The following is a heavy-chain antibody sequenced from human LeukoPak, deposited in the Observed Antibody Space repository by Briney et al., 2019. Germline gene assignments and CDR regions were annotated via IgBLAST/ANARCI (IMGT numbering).Heavy chain of an antibody. V-gene: IGHV4-34*01. CDR3: ARGLRLPMVRGTFDY. CDR1: GGSFSGYY. J-gene: IGHJ4*02. CDR2: INHSGST. Sequence: SETLSLTCAVYGGSFSGYYWSWIRQPPGKGPEWIGEINHSGSTNYNPSLKSRVTISVDTSKNQFSLKLSSVTAADTAVYYCARGLRLPMVRGTFDYWGQGTLVTVSS. D-gene: IGHD3-10*01.